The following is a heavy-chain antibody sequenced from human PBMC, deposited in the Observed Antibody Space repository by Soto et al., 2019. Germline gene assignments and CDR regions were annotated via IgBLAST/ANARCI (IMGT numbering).Heavy chain of an antibody. D-gene: IGHD4-17*01. CDR1: GFTFRSYA. Sequence: EVQLLESGGGLVQPGGSLRLSCVASGFTFRSYAMSWVRQAPGKGLEWVSSITDTGGPTHYADSVKGRFIISRDYLKSTVFLEMNSLRPEDTATYYCAKARNPVTTYFDLWGRGTLVTVSS. CDR3: AKARNPVTTYFDL. CDR2: ITDTGGPT. V-gene: IGHV3-23*01. J-gene: IGHJ2*01.